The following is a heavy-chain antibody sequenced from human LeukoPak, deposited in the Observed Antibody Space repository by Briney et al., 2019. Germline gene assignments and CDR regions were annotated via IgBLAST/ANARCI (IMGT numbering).Heavy chain of an antibody. D-gene: IGHD1-26*01. V-gene: IGHV3-74*01. CDR3: AREMVGPTGFNY. CDR2: INSDGRST. J-gene: IGHJ4*02. Sequence: GGSLRLSCAASGFTSSAYWMHWVRQAPGKGLVWVSRINSDGRSTNFADSVKGRFTISRDNAKNTLYLQMNSLRAEDTAVYYCAREMVGPTGFNYWGQGTLVTVSS. CDR1: GFTSSAYW.